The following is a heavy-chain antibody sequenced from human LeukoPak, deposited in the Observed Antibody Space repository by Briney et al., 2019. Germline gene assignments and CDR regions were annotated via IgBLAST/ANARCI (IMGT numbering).Heavy chain of an antibody. CDR1: GFTFSSSA. Sequence: PGGSLRLSCAASGFTFSSSAMSWVRQAPGKGLEWVSATSDSGGTTHYADSVKGRFTISRDNAKNSLYLQMNSLRAEDTALYHCARNARPIVVVPAGWPDYYYYMDVWGKGTTVTVSS. CDR3: ARNARPIVVVPAGWPDYYYYMDV. D-gene: IGHD2-2*01. J-gene: IGHJ6*03. V-gene: IGHV3-23*01. CDR2: TSDSGGTT.